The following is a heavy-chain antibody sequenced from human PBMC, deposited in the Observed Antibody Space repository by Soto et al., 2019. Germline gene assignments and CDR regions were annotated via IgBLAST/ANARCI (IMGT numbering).Heavy chain of an antibody. V-gene: IGHV3-66*04. CDR2: IYSGGST. D-gene: IGHD5-18*01. CDR3: ARHGDNYGGAYFHY. CDR1: GVTVSSNY. Sequence: ESGGGLVQPGGSLRLSCAASGVTVSSNYMSWVRQAPGKGLEWVSVIYSGGSTYYADSVKGRFTISRDNSKNTLYLQMNSLRAEPPSVYYCARHGDNYGGAYFHYWGQGTLVTVSS. J-gene: IGHJ4*02.